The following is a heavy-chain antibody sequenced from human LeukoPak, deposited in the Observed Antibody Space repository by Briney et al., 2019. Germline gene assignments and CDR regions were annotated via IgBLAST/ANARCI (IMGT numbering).Heavy chain of an antibody. CDR3: ARVSYDSSGYYLDY. Sequence: GRSLRLSCAASGFTFSSYSMNWVRQAPGKGLEWVSSISSSSSYIYYADSVKGRFTISRDNAKNSLYLQMNSLRAEDTAVYYCARVSYDSSGYYLDYWGQGTLVTVSS. V-gene: IGHV3-21*01. J-gene: IGHJ4*02. D-gene: IGHD3-22*01. CDR2: ISSSSSYI. CDR1: GFTFSSYS.